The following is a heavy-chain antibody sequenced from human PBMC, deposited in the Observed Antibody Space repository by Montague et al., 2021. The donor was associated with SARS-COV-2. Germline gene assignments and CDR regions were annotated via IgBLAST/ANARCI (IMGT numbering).Heavy chain of an antibody. J-gene: IGHJ4*02. CDR2: ISYDGSNE. Sequence: SLSLSFSASGFPFSSYAMHWVRQAPGKGLEWVAVISYDGSNEYYADSVKGRFTISRDNSKNTLYLQMNSLRAEDTAVYYCASELADYGDFDYWGQGTLVTVSS. V-gene: IGHV3-30-3*01. CDR1: GFPFSSYA. D-gene: IGHD4-17*01. CDR3: ASELADYGDFDY.